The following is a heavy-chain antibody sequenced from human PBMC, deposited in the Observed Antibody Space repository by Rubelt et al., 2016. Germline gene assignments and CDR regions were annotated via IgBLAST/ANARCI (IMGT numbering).Heavy chain of an antibody. CDR1: GGSMNNANYY. D-gene: IGHD6-19*01. CDR3: ARADWYNIGWGYLDY. V-gene: IGHV4-31*03. Sequence: QVQLQESGPGLVNPSQTLSLTCTVSGGSMNNANYYWSWIRQHPGKGLEWIAYINYSGNTRYNPSLKRRVTISVDTSKSQLSLKVTPVTAADTSVYYCARADWYNIGWGYLDYWGQGTLVTVSS. J-gene: IGHJ4*02. CDR2: INYSGNT.